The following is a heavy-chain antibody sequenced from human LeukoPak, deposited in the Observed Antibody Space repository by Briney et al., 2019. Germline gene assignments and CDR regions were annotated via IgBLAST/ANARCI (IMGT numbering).Heavy chain of an antibody. Sequence: KPGGSLRLSCAASGFTFSSYSMNWVRQAPGKGLEWVSSISSSSSYIYYADSVKGRFTISRDNAKNSLYLQMNSLRAEDTAVYYCARALAVAGTKTGTSIDYRGQGTLVTVSS. CDR1: GFTFSSYS. CDR2: ISSSSSYI. V-gene: IGHV3-21*01. J-gene: IGHJ4*02. D-gene: IGHD6-19*01. CDR3: ARALAVAGTKTGTSIDY.